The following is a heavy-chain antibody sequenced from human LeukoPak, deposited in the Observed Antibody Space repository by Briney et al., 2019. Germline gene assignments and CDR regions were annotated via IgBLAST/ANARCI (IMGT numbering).Heavy chain of an antibody. CDR2: ISYDGSNK. V-gene: IGHV3-30*03. J-gene: IGHJ4*02. CDR1: GFTFSSYG. CDR3: ARAWGSSSGWFYDY. Sequence: GGSLRLSCVASGFTFSSYGMHWVRQAPGKGLEWVAVISYDGSNKYYADSVKGRFTTSRDNSKNTLYLQMNSLRAEDTAVYYCARAWGSSSGWFYDYWGQGTLVTVSS. D-gene: IGHD6-19*01.